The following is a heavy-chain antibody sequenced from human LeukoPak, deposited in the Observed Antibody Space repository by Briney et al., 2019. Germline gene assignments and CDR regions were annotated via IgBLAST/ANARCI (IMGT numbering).Heavy chain of an antibody. CDR1: GFTFSSYS. CDR2: ISSSSSYI. CDR3: ARAFAVPAAASDY. J-gene: IGHJ4*02. Sequence: PGGSLRLSCAASGFTFSSYSMNRVRQAPGKGLEWVSSISSSSSYIYYADSVKGRFTISRDNAKNSLYLQMNSLRAEDTAVYYCARAFAVPAAASDYWGQGTLVTVSS. V-gene: IGHV3-21*01. D-gene: IGHD2-2*01.